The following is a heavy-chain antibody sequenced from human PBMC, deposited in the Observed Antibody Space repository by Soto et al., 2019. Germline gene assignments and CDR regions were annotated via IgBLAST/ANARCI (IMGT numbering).Heavy chain of an antibody. CDR2: INPNSGGT. CDR1: GYTFTGYY. D-gene: IGHD6-13*01. CDR3: ARGKSIAAAGTPRDYYGMDV. Sequence: GASLKVSCKASGYTFTGYYMHWVRQAPGQGLEWMGWINPNSGGTNYAQKFQGWVTMTRDTSISTAYMELSRLRSDDTAVYYCARGKSIAAAGTPRDYYGMDVWGQGTTVTVSS. J-gene: IGHJ6*02. V-gene: IGHV1-2*04.